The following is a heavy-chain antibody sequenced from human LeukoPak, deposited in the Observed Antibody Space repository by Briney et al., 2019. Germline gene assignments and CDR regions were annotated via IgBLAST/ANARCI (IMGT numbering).Heavy chain of an antibody. J-gene: IGHJ3*02. CDR3: ARVAAHSSSWSAAFDI. D-gene: IGHD6-13*01. V-gene: IGHV1-2*02. CDR1: GYTFTGYY. Sequence: GASVKVSCKASGYTFTGYYMHWVRQAPGQGLEWMGWINPNSGGTNYAQKFQGRVTMTRDTSISTAYMELSRLRSDDTAVYYCARVAAHSSSWSAAFDIWGQGTMVTVSS. CDR2: INPNSGGT.